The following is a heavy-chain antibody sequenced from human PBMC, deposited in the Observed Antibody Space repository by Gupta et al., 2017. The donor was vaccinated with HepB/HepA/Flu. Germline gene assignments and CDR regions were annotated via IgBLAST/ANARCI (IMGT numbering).Heavy chain of an antibody. J-gene: IGHJ5*02. CDR2: INSDGSST. Sequence: EVQLVESGGGLVQPGGSLRLSCAASGFTFSSYWMHWVRQAPGKGLVWVSRINSDGSSTSYADSVKGRFTISRDNAKNTLYLQMNSLRAVDTAVYYCAREVGYGSGSYSLNWFDPWGQGTLVTVSS. CDR3: AREVGYGSGSYSLNWFDP. D-gene: IGHD3-10*01. V-gene: IGHV3-74*01. CDR1: GFTFSSYW.